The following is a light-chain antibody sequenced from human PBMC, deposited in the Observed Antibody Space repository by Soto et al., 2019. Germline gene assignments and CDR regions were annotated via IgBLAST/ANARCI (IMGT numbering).Light chain of an antibody. CDR1: QNVLYSSNNKNQ. J-gene: IGKJ4*01. CDR3: QQYYSHPLT. V-gene: IGKV4-1*01. CDR2: WAS. Sequence: DIVMTQSPDSLAVSLGERAPINCKSSQNVLYSSNNKNQLAWYQQKPGQPPKLLIYWASTRESGVPDRFSGSGSGTDFILTISSLQAEDVAVYYCQQYYSHPLTFGGGTKVEIK.